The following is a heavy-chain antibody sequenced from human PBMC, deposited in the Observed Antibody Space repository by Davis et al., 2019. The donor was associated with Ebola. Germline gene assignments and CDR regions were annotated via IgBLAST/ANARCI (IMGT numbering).Heavy chain of an antibody. CDR1: GFTFSSYA. J-gene: IGHJ4*02. CDR2: ISGSGGST. Sequence: GGSLRLSCAASGFTFSSYAMSWVRQAPGKGLEWVSAISGSGGSTYYADSVKGRFTISRDNSKNTLYLQMNSLRAEDTAVYYCAKVSFHYYDSSGYYSGYFDYWGQGTLVTVSS. CDR3: AKVSFHYYDSSGYYSGYFDY. D-gene: IGHD3-22*01. V-gene: IGHV3-23*01.